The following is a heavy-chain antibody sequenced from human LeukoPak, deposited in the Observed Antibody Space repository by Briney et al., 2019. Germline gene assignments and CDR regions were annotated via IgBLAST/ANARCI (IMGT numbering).Heavy chain of an antibody. Sequence: SQTLSLTCTVSGRSISSGDYYWSWIRQPPAKGLEWIGRIYTNGSPSYNPYLKSRVTMSVDTSKNQFSLKLSSVTAADTAVYYCARDQGKGGYNNAMYYFDYWGQGTLVTVSS. D-gene: IGHD5-24*01. CDR1: GRSISSGDYY. CDR2: IYTNGSP. CDR3: ARDQGKGGYNNAMYYFDY. J-gene: IGHJ4*02. V-gene: IGHV4-61*02.